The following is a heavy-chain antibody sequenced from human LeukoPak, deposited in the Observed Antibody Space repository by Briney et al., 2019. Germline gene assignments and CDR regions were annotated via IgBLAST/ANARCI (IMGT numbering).Heavy chain of an antibody. CDR2: IYYSGST. V-gene: IGHV4-59*08. CDR1: GGSISSYF. J-gene: IGHJ3*02. CDR3: ARHGGVVRGQGSDAFDI. Sequence: SETLSLTCTVSGGSISSYFWSWVRQPPGKGLEWIGYIYYSGSTQYNPSLKSRVTISLDTSKNQFSLKLTSVTAADTAVYFCARHGGVVRGQGSDAFDIWAKGQWSPSLQ. D-gene: IGHD3-10*01.